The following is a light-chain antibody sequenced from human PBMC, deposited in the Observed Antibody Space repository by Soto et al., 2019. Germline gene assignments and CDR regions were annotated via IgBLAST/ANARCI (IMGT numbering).Light chain of an antibody. J-gene: IGKJ5*01. CDR1: ESLVSSDGNTY. V-gene: IGKV2-30*01. Sequence: TQSPLSLPVTLGQPASISCRCEESLVSSDGNTYLSWIQQRPGQSPRRLIYKVSTRDPGVPDRFSGSGSGTDFTLTISRVEAEDVAIYYCTQVTHWPLTVGQGTRLEI. CDR2: KVS. CDR3: TQVTHWPLT.